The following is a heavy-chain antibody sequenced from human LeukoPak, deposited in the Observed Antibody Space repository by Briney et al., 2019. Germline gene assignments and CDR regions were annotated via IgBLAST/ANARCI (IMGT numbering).Heavy chain of an antibody. CDR2: ISVYNGNT. J-gene: IGHJ6*02. V-gene: IGHV1-18*01. CDR1: GYTFTNYG. CDR3: ARNHYYDILTGYVTYGMDV. Sequence: ASVKVSCKASGYTFTNYGISWVRQAPGQGLEWMGWISVYNGNTNYAQKLQGRVTTTTDTSTSTAYMELRSLRSDDTAVYYCARNHYYDILTGYVTYGMDVWGQGTTVTVSS. D-gene: IGHD3-9*01.